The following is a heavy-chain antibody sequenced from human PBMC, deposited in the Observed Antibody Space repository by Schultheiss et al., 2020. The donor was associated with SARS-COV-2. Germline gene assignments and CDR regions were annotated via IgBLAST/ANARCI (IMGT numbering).Heavy chain of an antibody. J-gene: IGHJ4*02. D-gene: IGHD3-22*01. CDR2: ISDSDDNT. V-gene: IGHV3-23*01. CDR1: GFTFSRSV. CDR3: ARVHDTSGYYNFAY. Sequence: GESLKISCAASGFTFSRSVMSWVRQAPGKGLEWVSAISDSDDNTYYADSAKGRFTISRDNSKNTLYLQMNSLRAEDTAVYYCARVHDTSGYYNFAYWGQGTLVTVSS.